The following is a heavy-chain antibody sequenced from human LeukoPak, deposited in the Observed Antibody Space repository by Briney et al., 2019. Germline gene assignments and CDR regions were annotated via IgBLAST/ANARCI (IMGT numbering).Heavy chain of an antibody. CDR3: ARDTGTLVPYF. V-gene: IGHV3-74*01. Sequence: GGSLRLSCAASGFTFSSYWMHWVRQAPGKGLVWVSRINSDGSSTSYADSVKGRFTISRDNAKNTLYLQMSSLRAEDTAVYYCARDTGTLVPYFWGQGTLVTVSS. D-gene: IGHD2-8*02. J-gene: IGHJ4*02. CDR1: GFTFSSYW. CDR2: INSDGSST.